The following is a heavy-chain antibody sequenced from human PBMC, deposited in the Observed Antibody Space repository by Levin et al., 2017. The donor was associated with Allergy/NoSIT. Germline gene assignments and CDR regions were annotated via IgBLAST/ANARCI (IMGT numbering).Heavy chain of an antibody. D-gene: IGHD3-10*01. CDR3: ARARGKYGMDV. Sequence: SQTLSLTCTVSGGSISSYYWSWIRQPPGKGLEWIGYIYYSGSTNYNPSLKSRVTISVDTSKNQFSLKLSSVTAADTAVYYCARARGKYGMDVWGQGTTVTVSS. V-gene: IGHV4-59*01. CDR2: IYYSGST. CDR1: GGSISSYY. J-gene: IGHJ6*02.